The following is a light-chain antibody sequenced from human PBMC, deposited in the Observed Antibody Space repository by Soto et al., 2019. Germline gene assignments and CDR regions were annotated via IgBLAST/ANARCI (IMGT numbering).Light chain of an antibody. CDR3: QQIKNFPLT. V-gene: IGKV1-9*01. CDR2: AVP. CDR1: QGISSD. J-gene: IGKJ4*01. Sequence: DIQLTQAPSFLAASVGDRVTITSRARQGISSDLAWYQQRPGKAPKFLMYAVPTLQSGVPSRFSVSGSGTEFALTISSLQPEDFATYYCQQIKNFPLTLLGVIKVEI.